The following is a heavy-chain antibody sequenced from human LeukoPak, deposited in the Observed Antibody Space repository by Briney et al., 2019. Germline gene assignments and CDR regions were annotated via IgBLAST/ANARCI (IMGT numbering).Heavy chain of an antibody. D-gene: IGHD1-26*01. V-gene: IGHV4-34*01. CDR3: ARMDDIVGATSPYGY. J-gene: IGHJ4*02. CDR1: GGSFSGYY. Sequence: SETLSLTCAVYGGSFSGYYWSWIRQPPGKGLEWIGEINHSGSTNYNPSLKSRVTISVDTSKNQFSLKLSSVTAADTAVYYCARMDDIVGATSPYGYWGQGTLVTVSS. CDR2: INHSGST.